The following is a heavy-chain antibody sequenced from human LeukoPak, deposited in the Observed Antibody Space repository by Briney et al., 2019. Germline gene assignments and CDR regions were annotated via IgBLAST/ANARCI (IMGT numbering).Heavy chain of an antibody. Sequence: PGGSLRLSCTASGFTFDDYNVNWVRQAPGKGLEWVSYISSSGSTIYYADSVKGRFTISRDNAKNSLYLQMNSLRAEDTAVYYCARVYGYCSGGSCYSYYYYYMDVWGKGTTVTISS. D-gene: IGHD2-15*01. CDR2: ISSSGSTI. V-gene: IGHV3-11*01. CDR3: ARVYGYCSGGSCYSYYYYYMDV. J-gene: IGHJ6*03. CDR1: GFTFDDYN.